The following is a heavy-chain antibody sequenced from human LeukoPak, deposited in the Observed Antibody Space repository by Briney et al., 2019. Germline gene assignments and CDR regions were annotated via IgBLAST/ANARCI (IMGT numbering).Heavy chain of an antibody. D-gene: IGHD4-17*01. CDR1: GFTFSSYS. V-gene: IGHV3-30*18. CDR2: ISYDGSNK. J-gene: IGHJ4*02. CDR3: AEEGVDYGDSSYYFDY. Sequence: GGSLRLSCAASGFTFSSYSMNWVRQAPGKGLEWVAVISYDGSNKYYADSVKGRFTISRDNSKNTLYLQMNSLRAEDTAVYYCAEEGVDYGDSSYYFDYWGQGTLVTVSS.